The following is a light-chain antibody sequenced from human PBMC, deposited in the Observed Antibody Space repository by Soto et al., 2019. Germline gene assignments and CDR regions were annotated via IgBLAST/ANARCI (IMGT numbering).Light chain of an antibody. CDR1: RSISSY. CDR3: PQSYSTPLT. V-gene: IGKV1-39*01. J-gene: IGKJ4*01. Sequence: DIQMTQSPSSLSASVGDRVTITCRASRSISSYLNWYQQKPGKAPKLLIYAASSLQSGVPSRFSGSGSGTDFTLTISSLQPEDFASYYCPQSYSTPLTCGGGPKVEIK. CDR2: AAS.